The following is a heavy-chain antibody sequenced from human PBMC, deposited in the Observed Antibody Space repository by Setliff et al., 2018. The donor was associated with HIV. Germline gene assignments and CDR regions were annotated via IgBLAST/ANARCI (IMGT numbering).Heavy chain of an antibody. CDR2: VNHRGDI. V-gene: IGHV4-34*01. CDR3: ARGVSQLSFLDV. CDR1: GGSFSANS. Sequence: SETLSLTCDVDGGSFSANSWNWIRQSPGKGLEWIVEVNHRGDINYDPSLRRRLTMSINRSWNQVSLKLTSVTAADTAVYYCARGVSQLSFLDVCGEGIAVTVSS. D-gene: IGHD1-1*01. J-gene: IGHJ6*04.